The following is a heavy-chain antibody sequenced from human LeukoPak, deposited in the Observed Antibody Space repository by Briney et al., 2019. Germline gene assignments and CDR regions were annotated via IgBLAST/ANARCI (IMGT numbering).Heavy chain of an antibody. D-gene: IGHD3-9*01. CDR3: AGGSGYLITS. CDR2: IKQDGSEK. Sequence: GGSLRLSCAASGFSFSNYGMNWVRQAPGKGLEWLAIIKQDGSEKHYKGSVEGRFTISRDNAKNSLHLKMNSLRAEDTAVYYCAGGSGYLITSWGQGTLVTVSS. J-gene: IGHJ5*02. CDR1: GFSFSNYG. V-gene: IGHV3-7*01.